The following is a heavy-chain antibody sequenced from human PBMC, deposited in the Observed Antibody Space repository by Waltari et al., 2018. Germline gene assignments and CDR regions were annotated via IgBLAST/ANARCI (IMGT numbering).Heavy chain of an antibody. CDR2: MNSEGGDT. J-gene: IGHJ3*02. Sequence: EGQLVESGGGLVQPGGSLKLSCAASGFAFSSFWMHWVRQVPGQGLVWVSRMNSEGGDTSYADSVRGRFTVSRDNAKNMVYLQMKSLRAEDTAIYYCTRDSPSWIWGQGTMVSVSS. V-gene: IGHV3-74*01. CDR3: TRDSPSWI. CDR1: GFAFSSFW.